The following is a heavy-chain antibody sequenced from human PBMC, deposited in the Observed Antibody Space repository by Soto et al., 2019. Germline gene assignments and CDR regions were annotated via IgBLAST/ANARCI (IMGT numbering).Heavy chain of an antibody. Sequence: PGGSLRLSCAASGFTFDDYGMSWVRQAPGKGLEWVSGINWNGGSTGYADSVKGRFTISRDNAKNTLYLQMNSLRAEDTAVYYCAKEKAAAGILSWFDPWGQGTLVTVSS. V-gene: IGHV3-20*04. CDR2: INWNGGST. CDR3: AKEKAAAGILSWFDP. CDR1: GFTFDDYG. D-gene: IGHD6-13*01. J-gene: IGHJ5*02.